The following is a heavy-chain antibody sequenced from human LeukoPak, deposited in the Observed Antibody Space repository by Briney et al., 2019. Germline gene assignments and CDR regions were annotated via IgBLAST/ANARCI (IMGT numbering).Heavy chain of an antibody. V-gene: IGHV3-30-3*01. D-gene: IGHD6-13*01. Sequence: GGSLRLSCAASGFTFSSYAMHWVRQAPGKGLEWVAVISYDGSNKYYADSVKGRFTISRDNSKNTLYLQMNSLRAEDTAVYYCARDRSSSFRDAFDIWGQGTMVTVSS. CDR2: ISYDGSNK. CDR3: ARDRSSSFRDAFDI. CDR1: GFTFSSYA. J-gene: IGHJ3*02.